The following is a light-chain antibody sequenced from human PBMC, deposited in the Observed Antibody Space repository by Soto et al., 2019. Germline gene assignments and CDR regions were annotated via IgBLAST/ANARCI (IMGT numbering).Light chain of an antibody. V-gene: IGKV3-20*01. J-gene: IGKJ1*01. CDR1: QSVSSSY. CDR2: GAS. Sequence: EIVLTQSPGTLSLSPGERATLSCRASQSVSSSYLAWYQQKPGQAPSLLIYGASSRATGIPDRFSGSGSGTDFSLTISRLEPEDFAVYYCQQYGSSQTFGQGTKVEIK. CDR3: QQYGSSQT.